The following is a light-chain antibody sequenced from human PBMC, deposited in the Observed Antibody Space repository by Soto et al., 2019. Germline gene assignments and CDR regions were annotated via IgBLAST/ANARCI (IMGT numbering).Light chain of an antibody. CDR3: QQYNNWPLT. J-gene: IGKJ1*01. CDR1: QSVSNNY. CDR2: GAS. Sequence: EIVLTQSPGTLSLSPGERATLSCRTSQSVSNNYLAWYQQKPGQAPRLLIYGASSRATGIPDRFSGSGSGTDFTLSISRLEPEDFAVYYCQQYNNWPLTFGQGTKV. V-gene: IGKV3-20*01.